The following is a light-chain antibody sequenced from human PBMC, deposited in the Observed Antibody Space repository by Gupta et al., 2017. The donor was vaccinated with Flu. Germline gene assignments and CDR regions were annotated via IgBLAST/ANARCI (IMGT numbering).Light chain of an antibody. CDR3: QQDNNWPLV. CDR1: QSINSN. V-gene: IGKV3-15*01. J-gene: IGKJ5*01. Sequence: TRSTGPGERATLSCRASQSINSNLAWYQQKPGQAPRLLIYGASTRATGFPARFSGSGSGTEFTLTISSLQSEDFAVYYCQQDNNWPLVFGQGTQLEIK. CDR2: GAS.